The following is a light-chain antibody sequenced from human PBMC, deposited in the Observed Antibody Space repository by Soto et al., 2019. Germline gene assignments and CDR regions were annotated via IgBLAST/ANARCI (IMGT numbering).Light chain of an antibody. V-gene: IGKV4-1*01. CDR1: QSVLDRSNNKNY. Sequence: DIVMTQSPDSLAVSLGERATINCKSSQSVLDRSNNKNYLAWYQQKPGQPPKLVIYWASTRESGVPARFSGSGSVTDFTLTISSLQAEDGAVYFCQQYYGIPRTFGQGTKVEIK. J-gene: IGKJ1*01. CDR2: WAS. CDR3: QQYYGIPRT.